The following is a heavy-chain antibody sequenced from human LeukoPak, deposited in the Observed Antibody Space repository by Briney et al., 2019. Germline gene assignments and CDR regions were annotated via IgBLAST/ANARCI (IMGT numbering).Heavy chain of an antibody. CDR2: IQPDGSEG. J-gene: IGHJ6*04. Sequence: GGSLRLSCAASGFTFSSKWMSWVRQAPGKGLEWVGNIQPDGSEGYPVDSVKGRFTISRDNARNSLFLQMNSLRVEDTAVYYCAELGITMIGGVWGKGTTVTISS. D-gene: IGHD3-10*02. CDR1: GFTFSSKW. V-gene: IGHV3-7*01. CDR3: AELGITMIGGV.